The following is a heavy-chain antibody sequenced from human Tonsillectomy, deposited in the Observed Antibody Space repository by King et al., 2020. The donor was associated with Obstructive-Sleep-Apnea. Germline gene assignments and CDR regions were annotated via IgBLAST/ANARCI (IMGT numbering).Heavy chain of an antibody. CDR1: GGSIRGGNDY. V-gene: IGHV4-30-4*01. Sequence: VQLQESGPGLVKPSETLSLTCSVSGGSIRGGNDYWGWIRQPPGKGLEWIGYIYYSGSTYYNPSLKSRVPISVDTSKNQFSLNLNSVTAADPAVYYCARDSLGGYYAFDIWGQGTMVTVSS. D-gene: IGHD3-22*01. CDR2: IYYSGST. CDR3: ARDSLGGYYAFDI. J-gene: IGHJ3*02.